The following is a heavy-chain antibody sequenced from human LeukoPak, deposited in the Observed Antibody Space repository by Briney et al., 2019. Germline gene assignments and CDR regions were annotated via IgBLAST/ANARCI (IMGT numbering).Heavy chain of an antibody. Sequence: SETLSLTCTVSGGSISSYYWTWIRQPPGKGLEWIGNVYYSGSSKYNPSLKSRATISVDTSKTQFSLKLSSVTAADTAVYYCARGVRGVPHPFDYWGQGTLVTVSS. CDR1: GGSISSYY. J-gene: IGHJ4*02. V-gene: IGHV4-59*01. CDR2: VYYSGSS. D-gene: IGHD3-10*01. CDR3: ARGVRGVPHPFDY.